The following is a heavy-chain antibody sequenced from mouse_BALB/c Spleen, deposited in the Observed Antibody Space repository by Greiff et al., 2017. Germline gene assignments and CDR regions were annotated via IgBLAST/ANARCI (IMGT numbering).Heavy chain of an antibody. CDR1: GFYIKDYY. Sequence: EVQLQQSGAELVRSGASVKLSCTASGFYIKDYYMHWVKQRPEQGLEWIGCIDPENGDTEYTPKFQGKATMTADTSSNPAYLQLSSLTSEDTAVYYCNAGERVYYFDYWGQGTTLTVSS. CDR3: NAGERVYYFDY. V-gene: IGHV14-4*02. J-gene: IGHJ2*01. CDR2: IDPENGDT.